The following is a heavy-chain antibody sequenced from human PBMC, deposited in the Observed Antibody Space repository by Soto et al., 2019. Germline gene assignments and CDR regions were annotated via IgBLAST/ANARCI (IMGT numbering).Heavy chain of an antibody. V-gene: IGHV3-30-3*01. D-gene: IGHD6-19*01. Sequence: QVQLVESGGGVVQPGRSLRLSCAASGFTFSSYAMHWVRQAPGKGLEWVAVISYDGSNKYYADSVKGRFTISRDNSKNTLYLQMNSLRAEDTAVYYCARVASSGWQWLVLSLDYWGQGTLVTVSS. CDR3: ARVASSGWQWLVLSLDY. CDR1: GFTFSSYA. J-gene: IGHJ4*02. CDR2: ISYDGSNK.